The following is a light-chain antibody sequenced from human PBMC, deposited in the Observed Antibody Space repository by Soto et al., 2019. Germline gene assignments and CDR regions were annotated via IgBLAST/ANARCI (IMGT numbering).Light chain of an antibody. CDR3: QQYQNSPRT. J-gene: IGKJ1*01. CDR1: QSVSNN. CDR2: GAS. Sequence: EIVMTQSPATLSVSPGERVTLSCRASQSVSNNLAWYQQKPGQAPRLLIHGASTRATGVPARFSGSGSGTEFTLTISSLQSEDFAVYYCQQYQNSPRTFGQGTKVDVK. V-gene: IGKV3-15*01.